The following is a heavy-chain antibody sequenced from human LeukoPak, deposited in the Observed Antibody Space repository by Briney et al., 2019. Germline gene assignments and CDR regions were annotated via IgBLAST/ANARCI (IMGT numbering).Heavy chain of an antibody. D-gene: IGHD3-22*01. Sequence: PSETLSLTCTVSGDSISSYYWTWIRQPPGEGLEWIGYIYYSGSTNYNPSLKSRVTISVDASKNQFSLKLSSVIAADTAVYYCARLDYYYDSSGYYEYFQHWGQSTLATVSS. CDR2: IYYSGST. V-gene: IGHV4-59*08. J-gene: IGHJ1*01. CDR3: ARLDYYYDSSGYYEYFQH. CDR1: GDSISSYY.